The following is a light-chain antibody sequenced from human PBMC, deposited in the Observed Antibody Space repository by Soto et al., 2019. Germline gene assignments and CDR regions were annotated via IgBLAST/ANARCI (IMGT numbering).Light chain of an antibody. CDR3: QQFNSYPIT. CDR1: QGIWNR. CDR2: AAS. J-gene: IGKJ5*01. V-gene: IGKV1-9*01. Sequence: DIQLTQSPSFLSASVGDRVTITCRASQGIWNRLAWHQQKPGKAPELLISAASTLRSGVPSRFSGSGSDTEFTLIISSLQPEDFATYYCQQFNSYPITFGQGTRLEIK.